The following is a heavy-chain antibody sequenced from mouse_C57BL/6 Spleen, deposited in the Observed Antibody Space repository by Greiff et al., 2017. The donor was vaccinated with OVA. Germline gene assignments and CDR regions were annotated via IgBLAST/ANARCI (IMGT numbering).Heavy chain of an antibody. J-gene: IGHJ3*01. D-gene: IGHD2-4*01. Sequence: EVKLVESGTVLARPGASVKMSCKTSGYTFTSYWMHWVKQRPGQGLEWIGAIYPGNSDTSYNQKFKGKAKLTAVTSASTAYMELSSLTNEDSAVYYCTRGEDDYDAWFAYWGQGTLVTVSA. V-gene: IGHV1-5*01. CDR1: GYTFTSYW. CDR3: TRGEDDYDAWFAY. CDR2: IYPGNSDT.